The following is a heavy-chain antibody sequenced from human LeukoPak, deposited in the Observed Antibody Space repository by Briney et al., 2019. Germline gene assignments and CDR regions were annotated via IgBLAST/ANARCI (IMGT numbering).Heavy chain of an antibody. D-gene: IGHD6-19*01. J-gene: IGHJ4*02. Sequence: SETLSLTCSVSGGSISDYYWSWIRQPPGKGLEWIGHIYISGTTNYNPSLKSRVTMSVDTSKNQFSLKLSSLTAADTAVYYCARVHRTSSGWFDYWGQGTLVTVSS. CDR1: GGSISDYY. V-gene: IGHV4-4*07. CDR3: ARVHRTSSGWFDY. CDR2: IYISGTT.